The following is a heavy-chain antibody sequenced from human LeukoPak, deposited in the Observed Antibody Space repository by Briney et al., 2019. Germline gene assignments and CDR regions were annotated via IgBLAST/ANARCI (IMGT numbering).Heavy chain of an antibody. D-gene: IGHD6-6*01. Sequence: ASVKVSCKASGGTFSSYAISWVRQAPGQGLEWMGRIIPILGIANYAQKFQARVTITADKSTSTAYMELSSLRSEDTAVYYCARGGDEQLVPDWFDPWGQGTLVTVSS. J-gene: IGHJ5*02. CDR2: IIPILGIA. CDR1: GGTFSSYA. CDR3: ARGGDEQLVPDWFDP. V-gene: IGHV1-69*04.